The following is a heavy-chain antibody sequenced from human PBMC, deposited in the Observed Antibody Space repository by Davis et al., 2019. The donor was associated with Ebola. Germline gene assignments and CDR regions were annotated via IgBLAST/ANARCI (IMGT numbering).Heavy chain of an antibody. J-gene: IGHJ4*02. CDR2: MNPNSGNT. CDR1: GYTFTSYD. Sequence: AASVKVSCKASGYTFTSYDINWVRQVTGQGLECMGWMNPNSGNTGYVQKFQGRITMTRDTSTSTAYMEPNNLRSDDTAVYYWARGTRVFDYWGQGTLVTVSS. CDR3: ARGTRVFDY. D-gene: IGHD4-17*01. V-gene: IGHV1-8*01.